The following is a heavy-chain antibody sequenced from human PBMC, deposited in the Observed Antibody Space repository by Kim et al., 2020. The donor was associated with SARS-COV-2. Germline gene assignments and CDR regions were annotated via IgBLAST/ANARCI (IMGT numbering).Heavy chain of an antibody. D-gene: IGHD2-2*02. CDR3: AGVGVGDQLLYGGYFDY. CDR2: IYYSGSP. J-gene: IGHJ4*02. CDR1: GGSISSYY. Sequence: SETLSLTCTVSGGSISSYYWSWIRQPPGKGLEWIGYIYYSGSPNSNPSLKSRVTISVDTSKNQFSLKLSPVTAADTAVYYCAGVGVGDQLLYGGYFDYWGQGTLVTVSS. V-gene: IGHV4-59*01.